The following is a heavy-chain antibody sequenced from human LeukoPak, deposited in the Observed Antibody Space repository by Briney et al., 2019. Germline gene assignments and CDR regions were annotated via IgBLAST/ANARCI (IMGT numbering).Heavy chain of an antibody. J-gene: IGHJ5*02. CDR2: ISAYNGNT. D-gene: IGHD1-26*01. Sequence: GASVKVSCKASGYTSTTYGISWVRQAPGQGLEWMGWISAYNGNTNYAQKLQGRVTITTDESTSTAYMELSSLRSEDTAVYYCARALVGATSWFDPWGQGTLVTVSS. V-gene: IGHV1-18*01. CDR1: GYTSTTYG. CDR3: ARALVGATSWFDP.